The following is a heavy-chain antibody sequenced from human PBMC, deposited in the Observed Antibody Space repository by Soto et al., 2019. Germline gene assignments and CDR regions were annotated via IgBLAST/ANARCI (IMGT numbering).Heavy chain of an antibody. J-gene: IGHJ5*02. D-gene: IGHD3-10*01. CDR1: GGSFSGYY. CDR3: ARCYHYGSGSYSGSSWFDP. Sequence: PSETLSLTCAVYGGSFSGYYWSWIRQPPGKGLEWIGEINHSGSTNYNPSLKSRVTISVDTSKNQFSLKLSSVTAADTAVYYCARCYHYGSGSYSGSSWFDPWGQGTLVTVSS. CDR2: INHSGST. V-gene: IGHV4-34*01.